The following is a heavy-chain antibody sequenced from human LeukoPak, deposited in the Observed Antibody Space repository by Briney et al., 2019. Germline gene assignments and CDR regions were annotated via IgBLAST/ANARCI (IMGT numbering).Heavy chain of an antibody. D-gene: IGHD3-22*01. CDR3: ATVYDSSYAFDI. Sequence: ASVKVSCKVSGYTLTELSMHWVRQAPGKGLEWMGGFDPEDGETICAQKFQGRVTMTEDTSTDTAYMELSSLRSEDTAVYYCATVYDSSYAFDIWGQGTMVTVSS. J-gene: IGHJ3*02. CDR1: GYTLTELS. V-gene: IGHV1-24*01. CDR2: FDPEDGET.